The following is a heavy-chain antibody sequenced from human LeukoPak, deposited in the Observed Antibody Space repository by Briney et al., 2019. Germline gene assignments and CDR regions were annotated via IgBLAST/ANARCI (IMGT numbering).Heavy chain of an antibody. CDR3: ARVMVGAAAPYNWFDP. J-gene: IGHJ5*02. CDR2: IYHSGST. V-gene: IGHV4-59*12. D-gene: IGHD2-15*01. Sequence: PSETLSLTCTVSGGSISSYYWSWIRQPPGKGLEWIGEIYHSGSTNYNPSLKSRVTISVDKSKNQFSLKLSSVTAADTAVYYCARVMVGAAAPYNWFDPWGQGTLVTVSS. CDR1: GGSISSYY.